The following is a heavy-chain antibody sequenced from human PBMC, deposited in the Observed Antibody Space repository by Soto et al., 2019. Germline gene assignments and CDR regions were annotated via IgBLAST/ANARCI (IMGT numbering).Heavy chain of an antibody. Sequence: QVQLQQWGAGLLKPSETLSLTCAVYGGSFSGYYWSWIRQPPGKGLEWIGEMNHGGTTNYNPSLKSRVTLSVDTSKNQFSLKLNSVTAADTAVYYCARGVYCSSTNCYRGMDVWGQGTTVTVSS. V-gene: IGHV4-34*01. CDR3: ARGVYCSSTNCYRGMDV. J-gene: IGHJ6*02. CDR2: MNHGGTT. D-gene: IGHD2-2*01. CDR1: GGSFSGYY.